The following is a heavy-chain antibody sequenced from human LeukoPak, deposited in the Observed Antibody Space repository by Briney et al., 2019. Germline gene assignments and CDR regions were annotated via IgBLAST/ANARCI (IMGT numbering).Heavy chain of an antibody. Sequence: GGSLRLSCAASGFTFSSYSMNWVRQAPGKGLEWVSAISGSGGSTYYADSVKGRFTISRDNAKNSLYLQMNSLRAEDTAVYYCAELGITMIGGVWGKGTTVTISS. D-gene: IGHD3-10*02. CDR3: AELGITMIGGV. V-gene: IGHV3-21*01. J-gene: IGHJ6*04. CDR2: ISGSGGST. CDR1: GFTFSSYS.